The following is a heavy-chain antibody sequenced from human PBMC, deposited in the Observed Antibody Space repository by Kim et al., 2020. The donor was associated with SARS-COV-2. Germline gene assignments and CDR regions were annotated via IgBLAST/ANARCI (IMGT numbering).Heavy chain of an antibody. V-gene: IGHV1-24*01. D-gene: IGHD2-2*01. CDR2: FDPEDGET. J-gene: IGHJ3*02. CDR1: GYTLTELS. CDR3: ATDRGYCSSTSCYGPYQYGVGVWVI. Sequence: ASVKVSCKVSGYTLTELSMHWVRQAPGKGLEWMGGFDPEDGETIYAQKFQGRVTMTEDTSTDTAYMELSSLRSEDTAVYYCATDRGYCSSTSCYGPYQYGVGVWVIWGQGTMVTVSS.